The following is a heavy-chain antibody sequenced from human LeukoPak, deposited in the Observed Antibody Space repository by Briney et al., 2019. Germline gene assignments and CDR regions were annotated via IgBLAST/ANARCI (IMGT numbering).Heavy chain of an antibody. CDR2: ISYDGSNK. CDR1: GFTFSSYG. D-gene: IGHD3-10*01. CDR3: ANAEVERMVRGVINLRRFDY. Sequence: GGSLRLSCAASGFTFSSYGIHWVRQAPGKGLEWVAVISYDGSNKYYVDSVKGRFTISRDNSKNTLYLQMNSLRAEDTAVYYCANAEVERMVRGVINLRRFDYWGQGTLVTVSS. J-gene: IGHJ4*02. V-gene: IGHV3-30*18.